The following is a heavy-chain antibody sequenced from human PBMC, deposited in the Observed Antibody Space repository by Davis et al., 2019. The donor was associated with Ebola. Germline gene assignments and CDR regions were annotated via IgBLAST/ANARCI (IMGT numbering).Heavy chain of an antibody. CDR2: ISYDGSVT. V-gene: IGHV3-30-3*01. D-gene: IGHD2-2*02. Sequence: GESLKISCAASGVTFSSFAMHWVRQAPGKGLEWVAVISYDGSVTYHVDSVKGRFTISRDNSKDTLYLQMNTLRAEDTAVYYCAREYTDSSGRRLAYWGQGTLVTVSS. CDR1: GVTFSSFA. J-gene: IGHJ4*02. CDR3: AREYTDSSGRRLAY.